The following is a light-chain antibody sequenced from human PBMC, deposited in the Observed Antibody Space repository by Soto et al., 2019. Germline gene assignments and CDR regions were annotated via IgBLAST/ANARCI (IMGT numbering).Light chain of an antibody. V-gene: IGKV3-20*01. Sequence: EIVLTQSPGTLSLSPGERATLSCRASQSVSRSYLAWYQQKPGQAPRLLIYGASSRATGIPDRFSGSGYGTDFALTISRLEPEDFAVYYCQQYSGPPMTFGPGTNVDIK. CDR2: GAS. CDR3: QQYSGPPMT. CDR1: QSVSRSY. J-gene: IGKJ3*01.